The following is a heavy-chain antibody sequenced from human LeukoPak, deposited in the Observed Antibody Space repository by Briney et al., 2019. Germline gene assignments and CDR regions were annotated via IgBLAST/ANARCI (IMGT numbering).Heavy chain of an antibody. CDR3: VGIGDP. V-gene: IGHV3-64D*06. J-gene: IGHJ5*02. Sequence: GGSLRLSCSASGFTFSSYAMHWVRQAPGKGREYVSAISSNGGSTYYADSVKGRFTISRDNSKNTLYLQMSSLRAEDTAVYYCVGIGDPWGQGTLVTVSS. D-gene: IGHD1-26*01. CDR1: GFTFSSYA. CDR2: ISSNGGST.